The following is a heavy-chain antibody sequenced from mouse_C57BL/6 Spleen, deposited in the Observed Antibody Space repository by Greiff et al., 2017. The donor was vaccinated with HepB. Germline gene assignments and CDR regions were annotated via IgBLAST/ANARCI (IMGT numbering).Heavy chain of an antibody. Sequence: QVHVKQPGAELVRPGSSVKLSCKASGYTFTSYWMHWVKQRPIQGLEWIGNIDPSDSETHYNQKFKDKATLTVDKSSSTAYMQLSSLTSEDSAVYYCAYGYDENWYFDVWGTGTTVTVSS. CDR2: IDPSDSET. D-gene: IGHD2-2*01. J-gene: IGHJ1*03. V-gene: IGHV1-52*01. CDR3: AYGYDENWYFDV. CDR1: GYTFTSYW.